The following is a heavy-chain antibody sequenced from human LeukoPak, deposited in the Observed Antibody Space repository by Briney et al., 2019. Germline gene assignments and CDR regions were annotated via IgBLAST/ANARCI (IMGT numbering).Heavy chain of an antibody. CDR2: IYYSGST. CDR3: ARANGSSWWYDGNRFDP. Sequence: SETLSLTCTVSGGSISSYYWSWIRQPPGKGLEWIGYIYYSGSTNYNPSLKSRVTISVDTSKNQFSLKLSSVTAADTAVYYCARANGSSWWYDGNRFDPWGQGTLVTVSS. J-gene: IGHJ5*02. CDR1: GGSISSYY. V-gene: IGHV4-59*01. D-gene: IGHD6-13*01.